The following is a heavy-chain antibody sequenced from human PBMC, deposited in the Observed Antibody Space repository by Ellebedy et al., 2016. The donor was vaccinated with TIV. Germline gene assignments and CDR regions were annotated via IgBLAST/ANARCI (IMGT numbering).Heavy chain of an antibody. CDR1: GDTFIGYY. CDR3: ASKVVSGSWIVDNAFDI. V-gene: IGHV1-2*02. J-gene: IGHJ3*02. D-gene: IGHD1-26*01. Sequence: ASVKVSXXASGDTFIGYYMHWVRQAPGQGLEWMGWINPNSGGTNYAQKFQGRVTMTRDTSISTAYMELSRLRSDDTAVYYCASKVVSGSWIVDNAFDIWGQGTMVTVSS. CDR2: INPNSGGT.